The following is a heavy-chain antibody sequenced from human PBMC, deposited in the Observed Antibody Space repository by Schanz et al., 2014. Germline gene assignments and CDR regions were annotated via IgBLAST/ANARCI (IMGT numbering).Heavy chain of an antibody. J-gene: IGHJ4*02. CDR1: GFAFSSYG. CDR2: INTGVNT. Sequence: EVQLLESGGGLVQPGGSLRLSCLASGFAFSSYGMNWLRQAPGKGLEWVSAINTGVNTYYADSVRGRFTISRDNSKNTLYLQMNSLRPEDTAVYYCAKTLFPGGTQTFGNWGRGTLVTVSS. CDR3: AKTLFPGGTQTFGN. D-gene: IGHD2-8*02. V-gene: IGHV3-23*01.